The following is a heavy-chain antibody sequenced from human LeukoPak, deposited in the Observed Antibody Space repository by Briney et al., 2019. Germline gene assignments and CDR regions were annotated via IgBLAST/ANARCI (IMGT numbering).Heavy chain of an antibody. V-gene: IGHV4-61*02. CDR1: GGSISSGNYY. D-gene: IGHD6-19*01. CDR2: IYSSGRT. J-gene: IGHJ4*02. CDR3: ATDSANYRSGWNY. Sequence: SQTLSLTCTVSGGSISSGNYYWHWIRQPAGKGLEWIGRIYSSGRTNYNPSLKSRVTISVDTSKNQFSLKLTSVTAADTAVYYCATDSANYRSGWNYWGQGTLVTVSS.